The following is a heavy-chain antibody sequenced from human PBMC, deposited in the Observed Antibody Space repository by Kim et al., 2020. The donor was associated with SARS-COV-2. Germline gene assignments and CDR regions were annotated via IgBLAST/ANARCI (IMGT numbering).Heavy chain of an antibody. CDR3: AKGIYGGRGYYYYGMDV. CDR1: GFTFSSYA. J-gene: IGHJ6*02. V-gene: IGHV3-23*01. CDR2: ISASGDST. Sequence: GGSLRLSCAASGFTFSSYAMNWVRQAPGKGLEWVSAISASGDSTYYADSVKGRFTISRDNSKNMLYLQMNSLRAEDTAVYYCAKGIYGGRGYYYYGMDVWGQGTTVTVSS. D-gene: IGHD2-15*01.